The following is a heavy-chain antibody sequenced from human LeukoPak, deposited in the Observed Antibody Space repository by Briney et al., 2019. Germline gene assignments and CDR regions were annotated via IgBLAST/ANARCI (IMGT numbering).Heavy chain of an antibody. D-gene: IGHD2-21*02. J-gene: IGHJ4*02. V-gene: IGHV3-74*01. CDR1: GFTFRSYW. CDR2: LNTDGSST. Sequence: GGSLRLSCAASGFTFRSYWMHWVRQAPGKGLVWVSRLNTDGSSTDYADSVKGRFTISRDNAKNTLYLQMNSLRAEDTAVYYCASTPGDSHFDYWGQGTLVTVSS. CDR3: ASTPGDSHFDY.